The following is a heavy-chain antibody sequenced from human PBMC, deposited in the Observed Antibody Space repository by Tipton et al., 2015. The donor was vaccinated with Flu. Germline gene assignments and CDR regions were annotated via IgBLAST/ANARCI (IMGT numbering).Heavy chain of an antibody. Sequence: QLVQSGAEVKKPGESLKISCKGSGYSFTSYWIGWVRQMPGKGLEWMGIIYPDDSDTRYSPSFQGQVTISADKSISTAYLQWSSLKASDTAMYYCASHGAWRFLEWFNLDYWGQGTLVTVSS. D-gene: IGHD3-3*01. V-gene: IGHV5-51*01. CDR1: GYSFTSYW. CDR3: ASHGAWRFLEWFNLDY. CDR2: IYPDDSDT. J-gene: IGHJ4*02.